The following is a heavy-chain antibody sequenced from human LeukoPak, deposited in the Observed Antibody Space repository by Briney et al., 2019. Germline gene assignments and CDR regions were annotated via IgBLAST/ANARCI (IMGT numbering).Heavy chain of an antibody. CDR2: ISSSSSTI. CDR1: GFTFSSYS. J-gene: IGHJ6*03. D-gene: IGHD3-22*01. Sequence: GGSLRLSCAASGFTFSSYSMNWVRQAPGKGLEWVSYISSSSSTIYYADSVKGRFTISRDNAKNSLYLQINSLRAEDTAVYYCARDSGYYDSSGYSRGYYYYMDVWGKGTTVTVSS. CDR3: ARDSGYYDSSGYSRGYYYYMDV. V-gene: IGHV3-48*04.